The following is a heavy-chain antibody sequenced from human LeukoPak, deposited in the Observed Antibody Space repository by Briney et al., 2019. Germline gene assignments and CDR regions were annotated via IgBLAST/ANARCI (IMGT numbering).Heavy chain of an antibody. D-gene: IGHD4-11*01. V-gene: IGHV1-8*01. CDR2: MNPNSGNT. CDR1: GYTFTSYD. CDR3: ARAPPTVNPSYFDY. Sequence: ASVKVSCKASGYTFTSYDINWVRQAPGQGLEWMGWMNPNSGNTGYAQKFQGRVTMTRNTSISTAYMELSSLRSEDTAVYYCARAPPTVNPSYFDYWGQGTLVTVSS. J-gene: IGHJ4*02.